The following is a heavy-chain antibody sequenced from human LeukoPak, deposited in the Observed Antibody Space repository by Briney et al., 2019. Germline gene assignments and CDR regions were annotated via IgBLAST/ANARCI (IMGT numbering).Heavy chain of an antibody. V-gene: IGHV1-18*01. Sequence: ASVKVSCKASGGTFSSYAISWVRQAPGQGLEWMGWISAYNGNTNYAQKLQGRVTMTTDTSTSTAYMELRSLRSDDTAVYYCARERDILTGYYRGYFDYWGQGTLVTVSS. J-gene: IGHJ4*02. D-gene: IGHD3-9*01. CDR1: GGTFSSYA. CDR3: ARERDILTGYYRGYFDY. CDR2: ISAYNGNT.